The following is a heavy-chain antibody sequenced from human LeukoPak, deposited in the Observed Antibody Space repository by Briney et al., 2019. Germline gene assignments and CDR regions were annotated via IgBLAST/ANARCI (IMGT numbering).Heavy chain of an antibody. CDR3: AREAYYYRHLDY. D-gene: IGHD3-22*01. CDR1: GFTFSSYA. Sequence: GGSLRLSCAASGFTFSSYAMHWVRQAPGKGLEYVSAISSNGGSTYYANSVKGRFTISRDNSKNTLYLQMGSLRAEDMAVYYCAREAYYYRHLDYWGQGTLVTVSS. V-gene: IGHV3-64*01. J-gene: IGHJ4*02. CDR2: ISSNGGST.